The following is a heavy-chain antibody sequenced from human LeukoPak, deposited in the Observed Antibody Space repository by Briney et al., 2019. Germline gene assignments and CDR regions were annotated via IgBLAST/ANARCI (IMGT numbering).Heavy chain of an antibody. D-gene: IGHD3-16*02. V-gene: IGHV4-39*07. CDR3: VSTFGGVIASFDY. CDR1: GGSISSSSYY. CDR2: IYYSGST. Sequence: SETLSLTCTVSGGSISSSSYYWGWIRQPPGKGLEWIGSIYYSGSTYYNPSLKSRVTISVDTSKNQFSLKLSSVTAADTAVYYCVSTFGGVIASFDYWGQGTLVTVSS. J-gene: IGHJ4*02.